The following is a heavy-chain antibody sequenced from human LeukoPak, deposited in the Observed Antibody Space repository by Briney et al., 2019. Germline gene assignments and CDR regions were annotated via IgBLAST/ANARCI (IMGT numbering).Heavy chain of an antibody. CDR3: ARDSELAGY. D-gene: IGHD7-27*01. CDR1: GGTFSSYA. V-gene: IGHV1-69*04. Sequence: SVKVSCKASGGTFSSYAISWVRQAPGQGLEWMERIIPILGIENYAQKFQGRVTITADKSTSTAYMELRSLRPEDTAVYYCARDSELAGYWGQGTLVTVSS. CDR2: IIPILGIE. J-gene: IGHJ4*02.